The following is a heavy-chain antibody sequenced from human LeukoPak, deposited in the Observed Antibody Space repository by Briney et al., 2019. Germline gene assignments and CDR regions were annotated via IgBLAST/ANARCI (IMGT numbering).Heavy chain of an antibody. V-gene: IGHV4-61*01. CDR1: GDSVSSGSYY. D-gene: IGHD6-19*01. CDR3: TRGGGWLVDY. J-gene: IGHJ4*02. CDR2: VYSSGST. Sequence: SETLSLICTVSGDSVSSGSYYWSWFRQPPGKAPEWIGYVYSSGSTKYNPSLKSRVTISVEPSKNQIALKLESVTAADTAVYYCTRGGGWLVDYWGQGTLATVSS.